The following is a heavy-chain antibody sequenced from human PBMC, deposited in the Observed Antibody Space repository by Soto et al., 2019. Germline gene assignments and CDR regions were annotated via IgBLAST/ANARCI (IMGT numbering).Heavy chain of an antibody. V-gene: IGHV1-18*01. CDR2: ISAYNGNT. CDR1: GYTFTSYG. D-gene: IGHD6-19*01. Sequence: ASVKVSCKASGYTFTSYGISWVRQAPGQGLEWMGWISAYNGNTNYAQKLQGRVTMTTDTSTSTAYMELRSLRSDDTAVYYCASEVGDSSGWYLVNCEYWGQGTLVTVSS. J-gene: IGHJ4*02. CDR3: ASEVGDSSGWYLVNCEY.